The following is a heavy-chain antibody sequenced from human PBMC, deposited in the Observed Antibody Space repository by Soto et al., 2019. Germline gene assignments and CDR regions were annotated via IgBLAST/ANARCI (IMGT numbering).Heavy chain of an antibody. CDR3: AKGRMITFGGVIVRRPLGNAFDI. D-gene: IGHD3-16*02. CDR1: GFTFSSYA. V-gene: IGHV3-23*01. J-gene: IGHJ3*02. Sequence: GGSLRLSCAASGFTFSSYAMSWVRQAPGKGLEWVSAISGSGGSTYYADSVKGRFTISRDNSKNTLYLQMKSLRAEDTAVYYCAKGRMITFGGVIVRRPLGNAFDIWGQGTMVTVS. CDR2: ISGSGGST.